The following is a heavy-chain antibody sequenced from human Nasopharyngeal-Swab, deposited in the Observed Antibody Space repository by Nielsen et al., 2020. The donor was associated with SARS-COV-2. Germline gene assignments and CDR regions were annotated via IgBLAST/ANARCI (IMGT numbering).Heavy chain of an antibody. CDR2: IYYSGST. D-gene: IGHD6-19*01. CDR3: ARGRVAVAGTLGY. CDR1: GGSISSYY. Sequence: GSLRLSCTVSGGSISSYYWSWIRQPPGKGLEWIGYIYYSGSTNYNPSLKSRVTISVDTSKNQFSLKLSSVTAADTAVYYCARGRVAVAGTLGYWGQGTLVTVSS. J-gene: IGHJ4*02. V-gene: IGHV4-59*13.